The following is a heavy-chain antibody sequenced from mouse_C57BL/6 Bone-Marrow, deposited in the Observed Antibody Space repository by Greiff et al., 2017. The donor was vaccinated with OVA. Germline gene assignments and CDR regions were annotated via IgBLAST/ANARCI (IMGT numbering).Heavy chain of an antibody. CDR2: IHPNSGST. Sequence: VQLQQPGAELVKPGASVKLSCKASGYTFTSYWMHWVKQRPGQGLEWIGMIHPNSGSTNYNEKFKSKATLTVDKSSSTAYMQLSSLTSEDSAVYYCARDRGPYDYPLYWYFDVWGTGTTVTVSS. J-gene: IGHJ1*03. V-gene: IGHV1-64*01. CDR3: ARDRGPYDYPLYWYFDV. D-gene: IGHD2-4*01. CDR1: GYTFTSYW.